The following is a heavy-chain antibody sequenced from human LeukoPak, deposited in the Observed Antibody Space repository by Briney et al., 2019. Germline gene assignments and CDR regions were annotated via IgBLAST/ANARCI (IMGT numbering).Heavy chain of an antibody. J-gene: IGHJ4*02. Sequence: PGGSLRLSCAASGFTFSSYAMSWVRQAPEKGLEWVSAISGSGGSTYYADSVKGRFTISRDNSKNTLYLQMNSLRAEDTGVYYCAKDLTVDYGGNSDWGQGTLVTVSS. CDR3: AKDLTVDYGGNSD. CDR2: ISGSGGST. D-gene: IGHD4-23*01. V-gene: IGHV3-23*01. CDR1: GFTFSSYA.